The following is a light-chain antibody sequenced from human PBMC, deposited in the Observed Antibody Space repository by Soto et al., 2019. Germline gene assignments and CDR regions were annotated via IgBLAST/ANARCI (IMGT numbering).Light chain of an antibody. Sequence: DIQLTQTPSSLSASVGDRVTITCRANQDISYYLAWYQQKQGKVPKLLIYAASTLQSGVPSRFSGSGSGTDFTLTISSLQPEDIATYYCQKYHSAPRTFGPGTKVDIK. CDR3: QKYHSAPRT. CDR2: AAS. J-gene: IGKJ1*01. CDR1: QDISYY. V-gene: IGKV1-27*01.